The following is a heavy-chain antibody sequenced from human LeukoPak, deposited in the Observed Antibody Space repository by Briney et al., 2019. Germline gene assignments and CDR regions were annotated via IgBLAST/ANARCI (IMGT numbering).Heavy chain of an antibody. CDR2: IYTSGST. CDR3: AREIVVVPASPNRYYYYYGMDV. CDR1: GGSISSYY. V-gene: IGHV4-4*07. Sequence: SETLSLTCTVSGGSISSYYWSWIRQPAGKGLEWIGRIYTSGSTNYNPSLKSRVTMSVDTSRNQFSLKLSSVTAADTAVYYCAREIVVVPASPNRYYYYYGMDVWGQGTTVTVSS. J-gene: IGHJ6*02. D-gene: IGHD2-2*01.